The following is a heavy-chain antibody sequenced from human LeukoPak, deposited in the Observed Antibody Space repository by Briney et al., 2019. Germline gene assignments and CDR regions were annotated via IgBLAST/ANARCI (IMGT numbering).Heavy chain of an antibody. CDR1: GFIFGDHA. D-gene: IGHD5-12*01. J-gene: IGHJ6*02. V-gene: IGHV3-49*04. CDR2: IRSKAYGGTT. CDR3: ARGPIHLWLHNGMDV. Sequence: GGSLRLSCIASGFIFGDHAMSWVRQAPGKGLEWVGFIRSKAYGGTTEYAASVKGRFTISRDDSEDIAYLQMNSLRIDDTAVYYCARGPIHLWLHNGMDVWGQGTTVIVFS.